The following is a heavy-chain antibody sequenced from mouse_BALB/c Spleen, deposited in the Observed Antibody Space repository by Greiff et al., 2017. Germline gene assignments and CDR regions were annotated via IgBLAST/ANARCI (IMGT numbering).Heavy chain of an antibody. CDR3: ARDNYGNSWFAY. V-gene: IGHV3-6*02. Sequence: EVQLQESGPGLVKPSQSLSLTCSVTGYSITSGYYWNWIRQFPGNQLEWMGYISYDGSNNYNPSLKNRISITRDTSKNQFFLKLNSVTTEDTATYYCARDNYGNSWFAYWGQGTLVTVSA. J-gene: IGHJ3*01. CDR1: GYSITSGYY. CDR2: ISYDGSN. D-gene: IGHD2-1*01.